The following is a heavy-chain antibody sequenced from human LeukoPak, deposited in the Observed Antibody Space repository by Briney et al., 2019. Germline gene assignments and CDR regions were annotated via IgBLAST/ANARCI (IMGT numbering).Heavy chain of an antibody. V-gene: IGHV4-38-2*01. CDR3: ARVAAAGMRGIDY. CDR2: IHHSGST. J-gene: IGHJ4*02. CDR1: GYSISSGYY. Sequence: SETLSLTCAVSGYSISSGYYWGWIRQPPGKGLEWIGSIHHSGSTYYNPSLKSRVTISVDTSKNQFSLKLSSVTAADTAVYYCARVAAAGMRGIDYWGQGTLVTVSS. D-gene: IGHD6-13*01.